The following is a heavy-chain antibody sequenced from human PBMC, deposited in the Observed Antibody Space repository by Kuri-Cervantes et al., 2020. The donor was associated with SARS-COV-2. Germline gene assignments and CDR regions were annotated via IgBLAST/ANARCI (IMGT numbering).Heavy chain of an antibody. CDR1: GFTFSDHY. CDR3: ARGNYYDSSGYFYYYGMDV. J-gene: IGHJ6*02. D-gene: IGHD3-22*01. V-gene: IGHV3-72*01. Sequence: VGSLRLSCAASGFTFSDHYMDWVRQAPGKGLEWVGRTRNKANSYTTEYAASVKGRFTISRDDSKNSLYLQMNSLKTEDTAVYYCARGNYYDSSGYFYYYGMDVWGQGTTVTVSS. CDR2: TRNKANSYTT.